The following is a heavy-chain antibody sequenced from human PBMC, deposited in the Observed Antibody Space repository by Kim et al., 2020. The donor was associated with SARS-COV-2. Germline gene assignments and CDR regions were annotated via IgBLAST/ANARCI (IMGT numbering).Heavy chain of an antibody. J-gene: IGHJ4*02. D-gene: IGHD5-12*01. CDR3: ARDTSGYTEFDY. V-gene: IGHV4-4*07. Sequence: TYTPALQSRVTMSVDTSRNEFSLYLRSVTDADTAIYYCARDTSGYTEFDYWGQGTLVTVSS.